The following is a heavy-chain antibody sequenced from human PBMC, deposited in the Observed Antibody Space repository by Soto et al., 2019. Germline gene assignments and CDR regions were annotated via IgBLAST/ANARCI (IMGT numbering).Heavy chain of an antibody. CDR1: GYTFTSYD. J-gene: IGHJ4*02. CDR2: MNPNSGNT. V-gene: IGHV1-8*01. D-gene: IGHD2-2*01. Sequence: QVQLVQSGAEVKKPGASVKVSCKASGYTFTSYDINWVRQATGQGLEWMGWMNPNSGNTGYAQKFQGRVTMTRNTSISTAYMELSSLRSEGTAVYYCARGRLYCSSTSCHDIPDYWGQGTLVTVSS. CDR3: ARGRLYCSSTSCHDIPDY.